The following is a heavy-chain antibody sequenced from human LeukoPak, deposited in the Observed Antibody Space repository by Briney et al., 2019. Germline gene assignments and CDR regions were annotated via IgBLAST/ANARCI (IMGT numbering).Heavy chain of an antibody. CDR1: GFTFSSYA. V-gene: IGHV3-23*01. D-gene: IGHD3-22*01. CDR3: AKDNYYDSSGYYY. J-gene: IGHJ4*02. Sequence: GGPLRLSCAASGFTFSSYAMSWVRQAPGKGLEWVSAISGSGGSTYYADSVKGRFTISRDNSKNTLYLQMNSLRAEDTAVYYCAKDNYYDSSGYYYWGQGTLVTVSS. CDR2: ISGSGGST.